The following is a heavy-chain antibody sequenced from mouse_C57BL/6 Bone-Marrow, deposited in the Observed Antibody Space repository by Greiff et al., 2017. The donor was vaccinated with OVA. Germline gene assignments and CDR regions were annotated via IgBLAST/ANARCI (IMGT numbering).Heavy chain of an antibody. CDR3: GGRTVHYAMDY. J-gene: IGHJ4*01. D-gene: IGHD1-1*01. CDR2: IDPANGNT. CDR1: GFNIKNTY. V-gene: IGHV14-3*01. Sequence: EVQLQQSVAELVRPGASVKLSCTASGFNIKNTYMHWVKQRPEQGLEWIGRIDPANGNTKYAPKFQGKATITADTSSNTAYLQRSSLTSEDAAIYCCGGRTVHYAMDYWGQGTSVTVSS.